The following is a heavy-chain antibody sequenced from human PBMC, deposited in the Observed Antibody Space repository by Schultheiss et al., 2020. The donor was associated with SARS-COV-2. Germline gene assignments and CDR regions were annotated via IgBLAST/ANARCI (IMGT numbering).Heavy chain of an antibody. D-gene: IGHD2-15*01. Sequence: ASVKVSCKASGYTFTSYGISWVRQAPGQGLEWMGWIGAYNHNTNYAQNFQGRITMTTDTSTSTAYMELRSLRSDDTAVYYCVLGYCSGGSCFPTYYYYYGMDVWGQGTTVTVSS. CDR1: GYTFTSYG. CDR2: IGAYNHNT. V-gene: IGHV1-18*01. CDR3: VLGYCSGGSCFPTYYYYYGMDV. J-gene: IGHJ6*02.